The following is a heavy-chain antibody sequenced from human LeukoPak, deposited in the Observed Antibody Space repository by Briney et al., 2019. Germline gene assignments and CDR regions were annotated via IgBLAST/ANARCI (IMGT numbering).Heavy chain of an antibody. Sequence: PGRSLRPACAASGLTVSSKYMSCVSQAAGKWLEWVSVIYSGGSTYYADSVKGQLTISRDHSKNTPYRQMNSPTAEHTALHYCASHVMYSSSWYSLDYWGQGTLVTVSA. CDR2: IYSGGST. CDR3: ASHVMYSSSWYSLDY. D-gene: IGHD6-13*01. V-gene: IGHV3-53*01. J-gene: IGHJ4*02. CDR1: GLTVSSKY.